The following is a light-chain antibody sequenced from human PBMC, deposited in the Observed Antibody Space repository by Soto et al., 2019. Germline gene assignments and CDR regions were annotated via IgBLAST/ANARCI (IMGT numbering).Light chain of an antibody. CDR1: QSVLSS. CDR3: QQYNNWPPWT. CDR2: AAS. J-gene: IGKJ1*01. Sequence: EIVMTQSPGTLSASPGERATLSCRASQSVLSSLAWYQQKPGQPPRLPIYAASTRATGVPARFSGSGSGTEFTLTISSLQSEDFAIYYCQQYNNWPPWTFGQGTKVDIK. V-gene: IGKV3-15*01.